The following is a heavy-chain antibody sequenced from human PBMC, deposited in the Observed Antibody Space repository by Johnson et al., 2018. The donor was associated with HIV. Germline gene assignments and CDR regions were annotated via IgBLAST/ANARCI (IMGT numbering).Heavy chain of an antibody. Sequence: VQLVESGGNWIHPGGSLRLSCAASGFTFTNAWMNWVRQAPGKGLEWVAFIRYDGSNKYYADSVKGRFTISRENSKNTLYLQMNSLRAEDTAVYYCARERIYGDDAFDIWGQGTMVTVSS. CDR1: GFTFTNAW. CDR2: IRYDGSNK. D-gene: IGHD4-17*01. CDR3: ARERIYGDDAFDI. J-gene: IGHJ3*02. V-gene: IGHV3-30*02.